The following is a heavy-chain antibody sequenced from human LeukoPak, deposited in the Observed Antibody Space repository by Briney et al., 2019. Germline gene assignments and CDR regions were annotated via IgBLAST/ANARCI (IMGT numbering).Heavy chain of an antibody. V-gene: IGHV3-30*18. Sequence: GRSLRLSCAASGFTFSSYGMHWVRQAPGKGLEWVAVISYDGSNKYYADSVKGRFIISRDNSKNTLYLQMSSLRAEDTAVHYCAKLYDAFDIWGQGTMVTVSS. CDR1: GFTFSSYG. CDR2: ISYDGSNK. CDR3: AKLYDAFDI. J-gene: IGHJ3*02.